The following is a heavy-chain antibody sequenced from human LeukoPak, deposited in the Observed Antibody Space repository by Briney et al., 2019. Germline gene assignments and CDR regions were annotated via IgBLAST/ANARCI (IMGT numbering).Heavy chain of an antibody. V-gene: IGHV4-30-4*01. Sequence: SETLSLTCTVSGGSISSGDYYWSWIRQPPGKGLEWIGYIYYSGSTYYNPSLKSRVTISVDTSKNQFSLKLSSVTAADTAVYYCARDLENSGYGAPLGYWGQGTLVTVSS. D-gene: IGHD5-12*01. J-gene: IGHJ4*02. CDR1: GGSISSGDYY. CDR3: ARDLENSGYGAPLGY. CDR2: IYYSGST.